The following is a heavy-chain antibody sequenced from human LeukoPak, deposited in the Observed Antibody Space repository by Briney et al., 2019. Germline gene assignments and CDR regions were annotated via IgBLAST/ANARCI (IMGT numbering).Heavy chain of an antibody. CDR3: ARDPSHHSGTFDL. D-gene: IGHD2-15*01. J-gene: IGHJ3*01. V-gene: IGHV4-59*02. CDR1: RGSVTNYY. CDR2: VYFSGDT. Sequence: PSETLSLTCTVSRGSVTNYYWSWIRQPPGKGLEWIGEVYFSGDTKYNPSLQSRVTISLDTSQNLFSLVLRSVTAADTAVYYCARDPSHHSGTFDLWGQGTMVTVSS.